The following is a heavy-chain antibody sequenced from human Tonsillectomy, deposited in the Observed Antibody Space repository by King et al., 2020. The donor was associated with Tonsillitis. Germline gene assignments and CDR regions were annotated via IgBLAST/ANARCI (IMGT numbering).Heavy chain of an antibody. CDR2: ISGSGGST. D-gene: IGHD4-17*01. V-gene: IGHV3-23*04. CDR1: GFTFSSYA. J-gene: IGHJ6*02. Sequence: VQLVESGGGLVQPGGSLRLSCAASGFTFSSYAMSWVRQAPGKGLEWVSAISGSGGSTYYADSVKGRFTISRDNSKNTLYLQMNSLRAEDTAVYYCAKDRWDGDYRVPHYYYGMDVWGQGTTVTVSS. CDR3: AKDRWDGDYRVPHYYYGMDV.